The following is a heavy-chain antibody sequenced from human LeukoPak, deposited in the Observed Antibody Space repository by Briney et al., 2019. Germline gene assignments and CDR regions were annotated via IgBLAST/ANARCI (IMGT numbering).Heavy chain of an antibody. CDR1: GFTFSTYV. D-gene: IGHD2-2*01. V-gene: IGHV3-30*02. CDR2: IRYDGSNK. Sequence: GGSLRLSCAASGFTFSTYVMHWVRQAPGKGLEWVAFIRYDGSNKFYSDSVKGRFTISRDNSKNTLNLQMNNLRTEDSAMYYCAKAGYCGTTGCPDYYYMDVWGKGTTVTVSS. CDR3: AKAGYCGTTGCPDYYYMDV. J-gene: IGHJ6*03.